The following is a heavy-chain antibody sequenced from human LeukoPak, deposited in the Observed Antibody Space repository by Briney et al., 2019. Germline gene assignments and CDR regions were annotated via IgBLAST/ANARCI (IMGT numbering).Heavy chain of an antibody. CDR2: IIPIFGTA. V-gene: IGHV1-69*13. CDR1: GGTFSSYA. D-gene: IGHD2-2*01. J-gene: IGHJ4*02. CDR3: AGYCSSTSCYDSGC. Sequence: ASVKVSCKASGGTFSSYAISWVRQAPGQGLEWMGGIIPIFGTANYAQKFQGRVTITADESTSTAYMELSSLRSEDTAVYYCAGYCSSTSCYDSGCWGQGTLVTVSS.